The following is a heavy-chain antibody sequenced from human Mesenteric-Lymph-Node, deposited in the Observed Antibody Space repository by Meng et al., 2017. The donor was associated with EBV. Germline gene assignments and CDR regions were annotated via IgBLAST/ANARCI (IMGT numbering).Heavy chain of an antibody. J-gene: IGHJ4*02. V-gene: IGHV3-74*01. CDR1: GFTFSSYW. CDR3: ATLSAPDDY. Sequence: EVQLVESXXGLVRXGGSLRLSCGASGFTFSSYWMHWVRQAPGKVLVWVSEIYSLGTTVNYAVSVEGRFTISRDNAKKTLYLEMNSLRAEDTAVYYCATLSAPDDYWGQGTLVTVSS. CDR2: IYSLGTTV.